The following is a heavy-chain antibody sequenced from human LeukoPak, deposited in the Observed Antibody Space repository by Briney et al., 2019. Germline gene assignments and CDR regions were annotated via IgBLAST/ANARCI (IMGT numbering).Heavy chain of an antibody. J-gene: IGHJ4*02. CDR1: GFTFDDYG. V-gene: IGHV3-9*01. CDR3: AKDYGYSSSWYDY. D-gene: IGHD6-13*01. Sequence: QPGGSLRLSCEASGFTFDDYGMHWVRQAPGKGLEWVSTISWNSASVGYVDSVKGRFTISRDNAKKTLYLQMNSLRPEDTALYYCAKDYGYSSSWYDYWGQGTLVTVSS. CDR2: ISWNSASV.